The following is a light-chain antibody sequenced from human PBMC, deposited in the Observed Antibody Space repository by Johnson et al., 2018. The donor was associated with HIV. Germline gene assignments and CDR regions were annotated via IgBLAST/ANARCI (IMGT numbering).Light chain of an antibody. CDR1: SSNIGNNY. J-gene: IGLJ1*01. V-gene: IGLV1-51*02. Sequence: QSVLTQPPSVSAAPGQKVTISCSGSSSNIGNNYVSWYQQLPGTAPKLLIYGNDKRPSGIPDRFSGSKSGTSATLGITGLQTGDEADYYCAAWDDSLNAPYVFGTGTKVTVL. CDR3: AAWDDSLNAPYV. CDR2: GND.